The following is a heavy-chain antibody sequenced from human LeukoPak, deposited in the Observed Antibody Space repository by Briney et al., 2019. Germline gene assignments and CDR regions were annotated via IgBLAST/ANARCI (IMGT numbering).Heavy chain of an antibody. J-gene: IGHJ5*02. Sequence: SVKVSCKASGGTFSSYAISWVRQAPGQGLEWMGGIIPTFGTANYAQKFQGRVTITADESTSTAYMELSSLRSEDTAVYYCARVEDYGESWFDPWGQGTLVTVSS. CDR3: ARVEDYGESWFDP. CDR1: GGTFSSYA. D-gene: IGHD4-17*01. V-gene: IGHV1-69*13. CDR2: IIPTFGTA.